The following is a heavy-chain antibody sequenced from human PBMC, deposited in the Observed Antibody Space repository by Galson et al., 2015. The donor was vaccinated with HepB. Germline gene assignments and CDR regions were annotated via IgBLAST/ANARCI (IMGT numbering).Heavy chain of an antibody. CDR2: INQDGTEK. CDR1: GFTFTSYW. J-gene: IGHJ6*02. V-gene: IGHV3-7*03. Sequence: SLRLSCAASGFTFTSYWMHWVRQAPGKGLEWVANINQDGTEKYYVDSVKGRFTISRDNAQNSLYLQMNSLRVEDTAVYYCVKAWDAWGQGTTVTVSS. CDR3: VKAWDA.